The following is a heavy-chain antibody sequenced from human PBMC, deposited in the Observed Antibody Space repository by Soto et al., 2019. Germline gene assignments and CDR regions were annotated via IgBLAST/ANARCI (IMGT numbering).Heavy chain of an antibody. CDR1: GFTVGVFY. CDR2: MFTTGTT. J-gene: IGHJ4*02. Sequence: GGSLRLSCAASGFTVGVFYMNLVRQAPGKGLEWVSVMFTTGTTYYADSVKGRFTISRDDYKNTLYLQMNSLRAEDTAVYYCARERSSYGVDYWGQGNVVAVSS. V-gene: IGHV3-53*01. D-gene: IGHD5-18*01. CDR3: ARERSSYGVDY.